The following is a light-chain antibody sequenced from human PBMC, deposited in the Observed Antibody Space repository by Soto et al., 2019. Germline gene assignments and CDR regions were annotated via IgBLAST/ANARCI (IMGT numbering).Light chain of an antibody. Sequence: QSDLTQPASVSGSPGQSIAISCTGTSSDVGGYNYVSWYQQHPGKAPKLMIYDVSNRPSGVSNRFSGSKSGNTASLTISGLQAEDEAEYYCSAYTSSSTYVFGTGTKVTVL. J-gene: IGLJ1*01. CDR2: DVS. V-gene: IGLV2-14*03. CDR3: SAYTSSSTYV. CDR1: SSDVGGYNY.